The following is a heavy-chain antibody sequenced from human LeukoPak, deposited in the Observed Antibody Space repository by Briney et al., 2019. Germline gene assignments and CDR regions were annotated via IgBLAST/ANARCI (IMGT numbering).Heavy chain of an antibody. J-gene: IGHJ4*02. V-gene: IGHV4-59*01. CDR3: ARSRDDLDYGFDY. CDR1: GGSISSYY. Sequence: SETLSLTCTVSGGSISSYYWSWIRQPPGKGLEWIGYIYYSGSTNYNPSLKSRVTISVDTSKNQFSLKLSSVTAADTAVYYCARSRDDLDYGFDYWGQGTLVTVSS. D-gene: IGHD4-17*01. CDR2: IYYSGST.